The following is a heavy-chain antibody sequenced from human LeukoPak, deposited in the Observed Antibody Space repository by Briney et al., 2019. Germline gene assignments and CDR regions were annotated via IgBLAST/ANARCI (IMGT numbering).Heavy chain of an antibody. CDR3: ARAYYSNYAPYYFDY. CDR1: GGSISSYY. D-gene: IGHD4-11*01. J-gene: IGHJ4*02. CDR2: IYYSGST. Sequence: TSSETVSLTCTVSGGSISSYYWSWIRQPPGKGLEWIGYIYYSGSTNYNPSLKSRVTISVDTSMNQFSLKLSSVTAADTAVYYCARAYYSNYAPYYFDYWGQGTLVTVSS. V-gene: IGHV4-59*01.